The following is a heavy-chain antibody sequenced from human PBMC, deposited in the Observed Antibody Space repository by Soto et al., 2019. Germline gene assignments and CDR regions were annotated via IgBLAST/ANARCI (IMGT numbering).Heavy chain of an antibody. CDR1: GFTFSSYW. D-gene: IGHD5-12*01. J-gene: IGHJ4*02. V-gene: IGHV3-7*01. CDR3: ARGRRGYEPFDY. Sequence: EVQLVESGGGLVQPGGSLRLSCAASGFTFSSYWMSWVRQAPGKGLEWVANIKQDGSEKYYVDSMKGRCTISRDNAKNSLYLQMNSLRAEDPAVYYCARGRRGYEPFDYWGQGTLVTVSS. CDR2: IKQDGSEK.